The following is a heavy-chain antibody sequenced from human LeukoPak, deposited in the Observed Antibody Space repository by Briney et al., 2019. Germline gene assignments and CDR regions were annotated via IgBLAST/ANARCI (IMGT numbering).Heavy chain of an antibody. J-gene: IGHJ4*02. CDR3: ARGQKPPQLLAPPVY. CDR2: IDPSGGST. Sequence: ASVKVSCKASGYTFTNYYMHWVRQAPGQGLEWMGIIDPSGGSTSYAQKFQGRVTMTRDTSTSTVYMELSSLRSEDTAVYYCARGQKPPQLLAPPVYWGQGTLVTVSS. D-gene: IGHD2-2*01. CDR1: GYTFTNYY. V-gene: IGHV1-46*01.